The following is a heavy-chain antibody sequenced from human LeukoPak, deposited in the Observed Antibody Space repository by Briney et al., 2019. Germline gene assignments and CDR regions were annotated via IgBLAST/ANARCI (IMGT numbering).Heavy chain of an antibody. V-gene: IGHV4-30-2*01. D-gene: IGHD3-10*01. CDR1: GGSISSGGYS. J-gene: IGHJ4*02. Sequence: PSQTLSLTCAVSGGSISSGGYSWSWIRQPPGKGLEWIGYIYHSGSTYYNPSLKSRVTISVDTSKNQFSLKLSSVTAADTAVYYCAGNGPLWFGETLDYWGQGTLVTVSS. CDR3: AGNGPLWFGETLDY. CDR2: IYHSGST.